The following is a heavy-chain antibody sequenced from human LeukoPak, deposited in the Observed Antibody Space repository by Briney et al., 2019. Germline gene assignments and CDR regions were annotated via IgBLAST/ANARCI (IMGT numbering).Heavy chain of an antibody. J-gene: IGHJ4*02. CDR3: ARQGPLTTAVTTRTNPFDY. CDR1: AGSISSSY. CDR2: IYYSGST. V-gene: IGHV4-59*08. Sequence: SETLSLTCTVSAGSISSSYWSWIRQPPGKGLEWIGYIYYSGSTNYNPSLKSRVTISVDTSKNQFSLKLNSVTAADTAVYYCARQGPLTTAVTTRTNPFDYWSQGTLVTVSS. D-gene: IGHD4-11*01.